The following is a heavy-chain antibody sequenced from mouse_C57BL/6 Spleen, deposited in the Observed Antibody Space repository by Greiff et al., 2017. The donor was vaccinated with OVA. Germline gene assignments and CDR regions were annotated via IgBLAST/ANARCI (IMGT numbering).Heavy chain of an antibody. D-gene: IGHD2-4*01. Sequence: QVQLQQPGAELVKPGASVKLSCKASGYTFTSYWMHWVKQRPGQGLEWIGMIHPNSGSTNYNEKFKSKATLTVDKSSSTAYMQLSSLTSEDSAVYYCARFDYAVYYFDYWGQGTTLTVSS. CDR1: GYTFTSYW. J-gene: IGHJ2*01. CDR3: ARFDYAVYYFDY. V-gene: IGHV1-64*01. CDR2: IHPNSGST.